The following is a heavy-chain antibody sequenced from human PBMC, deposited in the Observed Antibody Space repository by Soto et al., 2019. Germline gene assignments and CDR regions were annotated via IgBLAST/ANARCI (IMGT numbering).Heavy chain of an antibody. D-gene: IGHD2-15*01. Sequence: GASVKVSCKASGGTFSSYAISWVRQAPGQGLEWMGGIIPIFGTANYAQKFQGRVTITADESTSTAYMELSSLRSEDTAVYYCARNNVVGYGGNPGYYYYGMDVWGQGSTVTVSS. V-gene: IGHV1-69*13. CDR3: ARNNVVGYGGNPGYYYYGMDV. CDR1: GGTFSSYA. CDR2: IIPIFGTA. J-gene: IGHJ6*02.